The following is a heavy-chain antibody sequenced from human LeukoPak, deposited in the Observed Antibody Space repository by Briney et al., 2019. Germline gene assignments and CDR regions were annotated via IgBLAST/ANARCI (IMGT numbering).Heavy chain of an antibody. J-gene: IGHJ6*02. CDR1: GGSISSSSYY. D-gene: IGHD4-11*01. V-gene: IGHV4-39*01. CDR3: ARQGTVTTYRYYYYGMVV. CDR2: IYYSGST. Sequence: PSETLSLTCTVSGGSISSSSYYWGWIRQPPGKGLEWIGCIYYSGSTYYNPSLKSRVTISVDTSKNQFSLKLSSVTAADTAVYYCARQGTVTTYRYYYYGMVVWGQGTTVTVSS.